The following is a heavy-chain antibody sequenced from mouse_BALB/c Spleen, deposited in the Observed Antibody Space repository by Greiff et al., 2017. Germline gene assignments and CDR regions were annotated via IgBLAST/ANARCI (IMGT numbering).Heavy chain of an antibody. V-gene: IGHV5-17*02. CDR1: GFTFSSFG. D-gene: IGHD2-2*01. Sequence: EVQVVESGGGLVQPGGSRKLSCAASGFTFSSFGMHWVRQAPEKGLEWVAYISSGSSTIYYADTVKGRFTISRDNPKNTLFLQMTSLRSEDTAMYYCARSPGYDGYFDVWGAGTTVTVSS. CDR3: ARSPGYDGYFDV. CDR2: ISSGSSTI. J-gene: IGHJ1*01.